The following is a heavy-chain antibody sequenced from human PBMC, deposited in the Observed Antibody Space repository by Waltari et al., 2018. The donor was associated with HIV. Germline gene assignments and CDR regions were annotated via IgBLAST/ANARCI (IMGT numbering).Heavy chain of an antibody. V-gene: IGHV3-21*01. Sequence: EVQLVESGGGLVKPGGSLRLSCAASGFTFSSYSMNWVRQAPGKGLEGVSSIRSSSSYIYYADSVKGRFTISRDNAKNSLYLQMNSLGAEDTAVYYCASTYDSSGSDYWGQGTLVTVSS. CDR2: IRSSSSYI. D-gene: IGHD3-22*01. CDR1: GFTFSSYS. J-gene: IGHJ4*02. CDR3: ASTYDSSGSDY.